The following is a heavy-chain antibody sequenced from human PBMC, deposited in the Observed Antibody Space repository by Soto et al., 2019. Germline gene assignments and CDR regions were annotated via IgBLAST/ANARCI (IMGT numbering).Heavy chain of an antibody. CDR2: MNPNSGNT. Sequence: ASVKVSCKATGFTLTSYEINWVRQASGQGLEWMGWMNPNSGNTGYAQKFQGRVTMTRNTSISTAYMELSSLRSEDTAIYYCARGYEFWNGYCLDVWGQGTTVTVSS. CDR1: GFTLTSYE. D-gene: IGHD3-3*01. CDR3: ARGYEFWNGYCLDV. J-gene: IGHJ6*02. V-gene: IGHV1-8*01.